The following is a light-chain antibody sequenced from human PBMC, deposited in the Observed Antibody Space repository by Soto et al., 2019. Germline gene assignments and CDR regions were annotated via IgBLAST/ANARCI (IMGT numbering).Light chain of an antibody. CDR2: DVS. V-gene: IGLV2-11*01. Sequence: QSALTQPRSVSGSPGQSITISCTGTSSDVGGYNYVSWYRQHPCKAPKLMIYDVSKRPSGVPDRFSGSKSSNTASLTISGLQAEYEADYYCCSYAGSYTHYVFGTGTKVTVL. CDR3: CSYAGSYTHYV. J-gene: IGLJ1*01. CDR1: SSDVGGYNY.